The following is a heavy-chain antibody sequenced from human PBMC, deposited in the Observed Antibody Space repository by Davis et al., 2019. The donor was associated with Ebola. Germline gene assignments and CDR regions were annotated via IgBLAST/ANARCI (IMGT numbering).Heavy chain of an antibody. Sequence: GESLKISCKGSGYSFTSYWIGWVRQMPGKGLEWMGIIYPGDSDTRYSPSFQGQVTIPADKSISTAYLQWSSLKASDTAMYYCARLGEQWLVGHGFSYWGQGTLVTVSS. CDR1: GYSFTSYW. V-gene: IGHV5-51*01. CDR2: IYPGDSDT. J-gene: IGHJ4*02. CDR3: ARLGEQWLVGHGFSY. D-gene: IGHD6-19*01.